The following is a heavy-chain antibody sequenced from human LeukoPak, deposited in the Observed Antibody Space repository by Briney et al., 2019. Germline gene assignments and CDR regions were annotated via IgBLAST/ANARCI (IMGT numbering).Heavy chain of an antibody. V-gene: IGHV3-30*02. CDR3: AKDCGAPILGYMDV. CDR2: IWYGGSNK. Sequence: QTGGSLRLSCAASGFTFSSYGMHWVRQAPGKGLEWVAVIWYGGSNKYYADSVKGRFTISRDNSKNTLYLQMNSLRAEDTAVYYCAKDCGAPILGYMDVWGKGTTVTVSS. CDR1: GFTFSSYG. J-gene: IGHJ6*03. D-gene: IGHD2-2*02.